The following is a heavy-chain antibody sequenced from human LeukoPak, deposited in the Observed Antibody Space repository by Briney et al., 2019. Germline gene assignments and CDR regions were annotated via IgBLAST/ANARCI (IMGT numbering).Heavy chain of an antibody. Sequence: GGSLRLSCAASGFTLSNAWMSWVRQAPGKGLEWVGRIKSKTDGGTTDYGAPVKGRFTISRDDSKNTLYLQMNSLETEDTAVYYCATYRTGYYYFDYWGPGTLVTVSS. D-gene: IGHD3-9*01. CDR3: ATYRTGYYYFDY. CDR2: IKSKTDGGTT. J-gene: IGHJ4*02. V-gene: IGHV3-15*01. CDR1: GFTLSNAW.